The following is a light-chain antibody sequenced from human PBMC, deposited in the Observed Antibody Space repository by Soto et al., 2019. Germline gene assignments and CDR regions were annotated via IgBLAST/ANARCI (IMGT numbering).Light chain of an antibody. Sequence: QSVLTEPASVSGSPGQSITISCTGTRRDVGGYNYVSWYQQYPGKSPKLLIYEVTHRPSGVSNRLSGSKSGNTASLTISGLQAXDEADYYCSSYTISNTLPFVFGTGTKV. V-gene: IGLV2-14*01. CDR3: SSYTISNTLPFV. J-gene: IGLJ1*01. CDR2: EVT. CDR1: RRDVGGYNY.